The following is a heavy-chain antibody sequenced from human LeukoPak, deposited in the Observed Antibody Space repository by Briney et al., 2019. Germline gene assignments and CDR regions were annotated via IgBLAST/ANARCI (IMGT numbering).Heavy chain of an antibody. D-gene: IGHD1-1*01. CDR2: ISASGGTT. Sequence: GGSLRLSCAASGFTFSSYTMSWVRQAPGNGPEWVSVISASGGTTYYADSVKGRFTISRDNSKNTLYLQMDSLRAEDTAVYYFAKFGRLERSHFDYWGQGTLVTVSS. V-gene: IGHV3-23*01. CDR3: AKFGRLERSHFDY. J-gene: IGHJ4*02. CDR1: GFTFSSYT.